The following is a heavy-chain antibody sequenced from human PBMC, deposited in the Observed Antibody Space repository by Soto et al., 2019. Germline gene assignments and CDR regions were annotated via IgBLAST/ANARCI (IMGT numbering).Heavy chain of an antibody. CDR2: IIPVLGVT. CDR1: GSTFSSYT. Sequence: QVQLVQSGAEVRKPGSSVEVSCMASGSTFSSYTVNWVRQAPGQGLEWIGRIIPVLGVTHYARRFQGRVTITADRSRKTAYMELTILTSEDTAVDYCARRRYCGVDCYNKFYYGMDVWGQGTTVTVSS. V-gene: IGHV1-69*02. CDR3: ARRRYCGVDCYNKFYYGMDV. D-gene: IGHD2-21*02. J-gene: IGHJ6*02.